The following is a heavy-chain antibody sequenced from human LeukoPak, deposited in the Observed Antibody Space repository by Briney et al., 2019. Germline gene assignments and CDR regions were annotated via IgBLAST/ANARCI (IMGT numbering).Heavy chain of an antibody. V-gene: IGHV4-39*07. CDR1: GDSIISTNYY. Sequence: PSETLSLTCTVSGDSIISTNYYWGWIRQPPGQGLEWIGTIYYSGNTYYNPSLKSRVTISVDTSKNQFSLKLSSVAAADTAVYYCARRKIQLWLWDYWGQGTLVTVSS. J-gene: IGHJ4*02. CDR2: IYYSGNT. CDR3: ARRKIQLWLWDY. D-gene: IGHD5-18*01.